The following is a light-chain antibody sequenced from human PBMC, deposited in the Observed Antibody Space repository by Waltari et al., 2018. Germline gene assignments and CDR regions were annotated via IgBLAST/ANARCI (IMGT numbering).Light chain of an antibody. Sequence: DIQMTQSPSTLSASVGDTVTITCRASQTVSAWLAWYQQKPGNAPKLLIHKASNLKSGVPSRFSGSGSGTEFTLTINSLQPDEFATYYCQHYNNYSGTFGQGTRVELK. CDR3: QHYNNYSGT. J-gene: IGKJ1*01. CDR2: KAS. CDR1: QTVSAW. V-gene: IGKV1-5*03.